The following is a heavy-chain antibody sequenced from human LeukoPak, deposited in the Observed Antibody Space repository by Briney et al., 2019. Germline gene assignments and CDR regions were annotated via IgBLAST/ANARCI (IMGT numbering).Heavy chain of an antibody. J-gene: IGHJ4*02. CDR2: ISAYNGNT. V-gene: IGHV1-18*01. D-gene: IGHD3-22*01. Sequence: GASVKVSCKASGYAFTSYGISWVRQAPGQGLEWMGWISAYNGNTNYAQKLQGRVTMTTHTSTSTAYMELRSLRSDDTAVYYCAREGQWGYYDSSGYYYLAYWGQGTLVTVSS. CDR3: AREGQWGYYDSSGYYYLAY. CDR1: GYAFTSYG.